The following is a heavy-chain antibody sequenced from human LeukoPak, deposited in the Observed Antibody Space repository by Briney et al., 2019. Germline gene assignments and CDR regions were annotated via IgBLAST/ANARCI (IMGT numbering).Heavy chain of an antibody. J-gene: IGHJ4*02. CDR1: GFTFSNYA. D-gene: IGHD3-10*01. CDR2: ISSGGTYE. V-gene: IGHV3-30*01. CDR3: ARDSTYYYDSGSSGPHYFDN. Sequence: PGTSLGLSCAASGFTFSNYAMHRVRQAPGKGLEWVSLISSGGTYEYYADSVKGQFTISRDNSKNTLYLQLNSLRAEDTAVYYCARDSTYYYDSGSSGPHYFDNWGQGTLVTVSS.